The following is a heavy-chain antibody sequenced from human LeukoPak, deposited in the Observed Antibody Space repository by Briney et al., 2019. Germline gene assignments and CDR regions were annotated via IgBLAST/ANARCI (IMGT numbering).Heavy chain of an antibody. CDR1: GGSISSSNW. D-gene: IGHD5-18*01. CDR2: IYHSGST. J-gene: IGHJ6*03. V-gene: IGHV4-4*02. CDR3: ARTTEGGYSYGYFYYYYMDV. Sequence: SGTLSLTCAVSGGSISSSNWWSWVRQPPGKGLEWIGEIYHSGSTNYNPSLKSRVTISVDKSKNQFSLKLSSVTAADTAVYYCARTTEGGYSYGYFYYYYMDVWGKGTTVTISS.